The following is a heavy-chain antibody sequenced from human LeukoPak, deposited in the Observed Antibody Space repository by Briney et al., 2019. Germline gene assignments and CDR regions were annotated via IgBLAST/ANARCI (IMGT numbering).Heavy chain of an antibody. CDR2: ISSSSSYI. J-gene: IGHJ4*02. Sequence: GGSLRLSCAASGFTFSSYSMNWVRQAPGKGLEWVSSISSSSSYIYYADSVKGRFTISRDNAKNSLYLQMNSLRAEDTAVYYCARVGYCSSTSCYAFDYWGQGALVTVSS. V-gene: IGHV3-21*01. CDR1: GFTFSSYS. CDR3: ARVGYCSSTSCYAFDY. D-gene: IGHD2-2*03.